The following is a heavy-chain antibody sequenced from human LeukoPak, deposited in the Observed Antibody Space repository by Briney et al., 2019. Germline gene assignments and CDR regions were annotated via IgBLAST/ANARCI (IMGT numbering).Heavy chain of an antibody. CDR2: IYYSGST. Sequence: SETLSLTCTVSGGSISSSSYYWGWIRQPPGKGLEWIGSIYYSGSTYYNPSLKSRVTISVDTSKNQFSLKLSSVTAADTAVYYCARDPLLGYCSSTSCPFDYWGQGTLVTVSS. V-gene: IGHV4-39*02. J-gene: IGHJ4*02. D-gene: IGHD2-2*01. CDR3: ARDPLLGYCSSTSCPFDY. CDR1: GGSISSSSYY.